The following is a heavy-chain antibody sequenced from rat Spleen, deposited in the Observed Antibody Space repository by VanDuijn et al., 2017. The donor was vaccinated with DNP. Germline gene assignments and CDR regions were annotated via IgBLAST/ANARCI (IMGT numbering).Heavy chain of an antibody. Sequence: EVQLVESGGDLVQPGRSLKLSCVASGFTFNDYWMTWIRQVPTKGLEWVASISPSGGSTYYGDSVKGRFTISRDDAKSCLYLQMNSLKSEDTATYYCARGSTSIYWYFDFWGPGTMVTVSS. J-gene: IGHJ1*01. CDR2: ISPSGGST. V-gene: IGHV5-19*01. CDR3: ARGSTSIYWYFDF. D-gene: IGHD3-1*01. CDR1: GFTFNDYW.